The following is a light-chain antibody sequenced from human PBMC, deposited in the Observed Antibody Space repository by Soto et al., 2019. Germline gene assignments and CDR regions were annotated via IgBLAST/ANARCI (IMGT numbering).Light chain of an antibody. J-gene: IGKJ2*01. V-gene: IGKV3-15*01. CDR3: QQYNNWPPTGHT. Sequence: EIVMTQSPATLSVSPGERATLSCRASQSVSSNLAWYQQKPGQAPRLLIYGASTRATGIPARFSGSGSGTEFTLTISSLQSEDFAVYYCQQYNNWPPTGHTFGQGTKLEIK. CDR2: GAS. CDR1: QSVSSN.